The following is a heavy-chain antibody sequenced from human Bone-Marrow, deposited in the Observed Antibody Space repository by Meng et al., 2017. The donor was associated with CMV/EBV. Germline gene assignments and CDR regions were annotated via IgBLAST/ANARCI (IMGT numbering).Heavy chain of an antibody. D-gene: IGHD3-10*01. CDR2: IYHSGST. Sequence: SGGYYWSWNRQHPGKGLEWIGYIYHSGSTYYNPSLKSRVTVSVDTSKNQFSPKLSSVTAADTAVYYCARANFYGSGSYYKEVWFDPWGQGTLVTVSS. CDR3: ARANFYGSGSYYKEVWFDP. J-gene: IGHJ5*02. V-gene: IGHV4-31*02. CDR1: SGGYY.